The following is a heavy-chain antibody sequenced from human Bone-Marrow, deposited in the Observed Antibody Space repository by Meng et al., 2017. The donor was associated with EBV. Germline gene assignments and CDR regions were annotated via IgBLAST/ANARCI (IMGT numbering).Heavy chain of an antibody. V-gene: IGHV1-18*01. CDR1: GYTFSSFT. Sequence: LQLLQPGGAVQNTGASWGFSCKTSGYTFSSFTLNWVRQVPGQGFEWVGWIHGYSANTHYAQKFHGRVNMSTDTSTDTSYMELKNLRPDDTAIYYCVRFSNYVLDHWGQGTLVTVSS. D-gene: IGHD3-10*01. CDR2: IHGYSANT. J-gene: IGHJ4*02. CDR3: VRFSNYVLDH.